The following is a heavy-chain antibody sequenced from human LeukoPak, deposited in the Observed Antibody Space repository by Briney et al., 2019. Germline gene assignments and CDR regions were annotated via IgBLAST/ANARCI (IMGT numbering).Heavy chain of an antibody. CDR3: AKASGYSSSWYEDY. V-gene: IGHV3-23*01. J-gene: IGHJ4*02. D-gene: IGHD6-13*01. CDR2: ISGSGGST. Sequence: GGSLRLSCAASGFTFSSYAMSWVRQAPGKGLEWVSAISGSGGSTYYADSVKGRFTISRDNSKNTLYLQMNSLRAEGTAVYYCAKASGYSSSWYEDYWGQGTLVTVSS. CDR1: GFTFSSYA.